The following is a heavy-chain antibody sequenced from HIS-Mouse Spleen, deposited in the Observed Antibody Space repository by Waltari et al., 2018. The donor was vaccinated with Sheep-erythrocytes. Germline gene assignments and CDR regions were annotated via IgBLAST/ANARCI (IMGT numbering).Heavy chain of an antibody. D-gene: IGHD1-26*01. CDR3: ALGTGVGSAFDI. V-gene: IGHV3-23*01. Sequence: EVQLLESGGGLVQPGGSLRLSCAASGFTFSSYAMSWVRQGPGKGLGGVSDSSGSGGSTYYADSVKGRFTISRDNSKNTLYLQMHSLRAEDTAVYYCALGTGVGSAFDIWGQGTMVTVSS. CDR1: GFTFSSYA. CDR2: SSGSGGST. J-gene: IGHJ3*02.